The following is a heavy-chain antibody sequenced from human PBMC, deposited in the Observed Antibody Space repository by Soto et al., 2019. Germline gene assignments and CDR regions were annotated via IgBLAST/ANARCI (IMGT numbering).Heavy chain of an antibody. V-gene: IGHV2-5*02. CDR3: AHLNWKQRPFDY. J-gene: IGHJ4*02. Sequence: QITLKESGPTLVKPTQPLTLTCTFSGFSLSTSGVGVGWIRQPPGKALEWLALIYWDDDKRYSPSLKSRLTITKDTSKNQVVLTMTNMDPVDTATYYCAHLNWKQRPFDYWGQGTLVTVSS. D-gene: IGHD1-1*01. CDR1: GFSLSTSGVG. CDR2: IYWDDDK.